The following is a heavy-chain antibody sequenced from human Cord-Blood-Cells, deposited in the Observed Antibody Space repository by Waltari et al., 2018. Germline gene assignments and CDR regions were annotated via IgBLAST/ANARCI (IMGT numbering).Heavy chain of an antibody. CDR1: GASISSTSYY. J-gene: IGHJ5*02. D-gene: IGHD7-27*01. Sequence: QLQLQESGPGLVKPSETLSLTCTVSGASISSTSYYWGWIRQPPGKGLEWIGSIYYRGITYYNPSLKSRVTISVDTAKNQFSLKLSSVTAADTAVYYCARQTGNWFDPWGQGTLVTVSS. CDR2: IYYRGIT. CDR3: ARQTGNWFDP. V-gene: IGHV4-39*01.